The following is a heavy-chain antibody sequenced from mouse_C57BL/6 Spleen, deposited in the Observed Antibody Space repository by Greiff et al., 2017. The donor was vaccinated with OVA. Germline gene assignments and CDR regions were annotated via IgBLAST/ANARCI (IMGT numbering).Heavy chain of an antibody. D-gene: IGHD1-1*01. CDR2: INPNNGGT. CDR3: ARPFSSPAWFAY. CDR1: GYTFTDYN. J-gene: IGHJ3*01. Sequence: VQLKQSGPELVKPGASVKMSCKASGYTFTDYNMHWVKQSHGKSLEWIGYINPNNGGTSYNQKFKGKATLTVNKSSSTAYMELRSLTSEDSAVYYCARPFSSPAWFAYWGQGTLVTVSA. V-gene: IGHV1-22*01.